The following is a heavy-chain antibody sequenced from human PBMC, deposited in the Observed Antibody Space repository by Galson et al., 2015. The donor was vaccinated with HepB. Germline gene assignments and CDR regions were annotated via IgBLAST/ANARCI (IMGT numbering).Heavy chain of an antibody. CDR2: ISAYNGNT. V-gene: IGHV1-18*01. CDR1: GYTFTSYG. J-gene: IGHJ6*03. CDR3: ARVGLRFLGSRSGYMDV. Sequence: SVKVSCKASGYTFTSYGISWVRQAPGQGLEWMGWISAYNGNTNYAQKLQGRVTMTTDTSTSTAYMELRSLRSDDTAVYYCARVGLRFLGSRSGYMDVWGKGTTVTVSS. D-gene: IGHD3-3*01.